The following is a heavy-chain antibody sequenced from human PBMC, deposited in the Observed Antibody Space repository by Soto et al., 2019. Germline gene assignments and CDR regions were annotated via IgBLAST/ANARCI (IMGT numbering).Heavy chain of an antibody. J-gene: IGHJ4*02. V-gene: IGHV1-3*01. Sequence: ASVKVSCKASGYTFTSYAMHWVRQAPGQGLEWMGWINAGNGNTIYSQKFQGRVTITRDTSASTAYMELSSLRSEDTAVYYCARTLYGDNVDYWGQGTLVTVSS. CDR3: ARTLYGDNVDY. CDR1: GYTFTSYA. D-gene: IGHD4-17*01. CDR2: INAGNGNT.